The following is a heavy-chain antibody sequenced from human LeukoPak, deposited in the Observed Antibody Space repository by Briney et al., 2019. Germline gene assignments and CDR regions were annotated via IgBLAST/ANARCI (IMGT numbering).Heavy chain of an antibody. CDR1: GYSFTSYW. CDR3: ARQTAMGRSGDY. V-gene: IGHV5-51*01. CDR2: IDPSDSET. D-gene: IGHD5-18*01. Sequence: GESPKISCKASGYSFTSYWIGWVRQMPGKGRDWMGIIDPSDSETRYTPSFKGQVTISVDKSLTPADLQWNSLKASDTAMYYCARQTAMGRSGDYWGQGTLVTVSS. J-gene: IGHJ4*02.